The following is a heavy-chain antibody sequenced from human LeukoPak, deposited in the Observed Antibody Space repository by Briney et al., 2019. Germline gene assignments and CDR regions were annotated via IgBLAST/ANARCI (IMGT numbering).Heavy chain of an antibody. Sequence: ASVKVSCKASGYTFTSYGISWVRQAPGQGLEWMGWISAYNGNTNYAQKLQGRVTMTTDTSTSTAYMELRSLRSDDTAVYYCARDILYYYDSSGYYFDYWGQGTLVTVSS. CDR3: ARDILYYYDSSGYYFDY. CDR2: ISAYNGNT. J-gene: IGHJ4*02. D-gene: IGHD3-22*01. V-gene: IGHV1-18*01. CDR1: GYTFTSYG.